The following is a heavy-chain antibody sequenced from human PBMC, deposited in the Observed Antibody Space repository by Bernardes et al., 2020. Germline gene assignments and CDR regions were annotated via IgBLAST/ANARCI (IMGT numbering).Heavy chain of an antibody. J-gene: IGHJ5*02. CDR2: ISSSGSTI. CDR1: GFTFSDYY. D-gene: IGHD3-3*01. Sequence: GGSLRLSCAASGFTFSDYYMSWIRQAPGKGLEWVSYISSSGSTIYYADSVKGRFTISRDNAKNSLYLQMNSLRAEDTAVYYCARDPINYYDFWSGYPNWFDPWGQGTLVTVSS. V-gene: IGHV3-11*01. CDR3: ARDPINYYDFWSGYPNWFDP.